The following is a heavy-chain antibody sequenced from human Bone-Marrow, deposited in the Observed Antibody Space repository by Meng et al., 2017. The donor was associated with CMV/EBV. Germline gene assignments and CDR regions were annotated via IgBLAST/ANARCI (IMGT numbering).Heavy chain of an antibody. V-gene: IGHV4-39*07. CDR1: GGSISSTNYY. CDR2: GYYSGNT. CDR3: ARDWVSYDSSGYALDI. J-gene: IGHJ3*02. Sequence: SETLSLTCTVSGGSISSTNYYWGWIRQPPGKGLEGVGSGYYSGNTYYNPSLKGRVTISVDTSKNQFSLELRSVTAADTAVYYCARDWVSYDSSGYALDIWGQGTVVTVSS. D-gene: IGHD3-22*01.